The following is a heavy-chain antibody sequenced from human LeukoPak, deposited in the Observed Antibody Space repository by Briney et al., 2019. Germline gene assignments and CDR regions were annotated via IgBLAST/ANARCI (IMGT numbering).Heavy chain of an antibody. V-gene: IGHV1-69*13. CDR2: IIPLFGSA. Sequence: ASVKVSCKAPGGTFSNYAISWVRQAPGQGLEWMGGIIPLFGSAKYAQGFQGRVTITADESTSTAYMELRSLRSDDTAVYYCARGGGYCSSTSCPDYFDYWGQGTLVTVSS. CDR3: ARGGGYCSSTSCPDYFDY. CDR1: GGTFSNYA. D-gene: IGHD2-2*01. J-gene: IGHJ4*02.